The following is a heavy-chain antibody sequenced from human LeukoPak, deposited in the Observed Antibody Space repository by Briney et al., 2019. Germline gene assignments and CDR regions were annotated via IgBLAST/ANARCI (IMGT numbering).Heavy chain of an antibody. V-gene: IGHV4-31*03. D-gene: IGHD5-18*01. CDR3: ARSYSYGTSLYYYYYMDV. J-gene: IGHJ6*03. CDR1: GGSISSGGYY. Sequence: PPETLSLTCTVSGGSISSGGYYWSWIRQHPGKGLEWIGYIYYSGSTYYNPSLKSRVTISVDTSKNQFSLKLSSVTAADTAVYYCARSYSYGTSLYYYYYMDVWGKGTTVTVSS. CDR2: IYYSGST.